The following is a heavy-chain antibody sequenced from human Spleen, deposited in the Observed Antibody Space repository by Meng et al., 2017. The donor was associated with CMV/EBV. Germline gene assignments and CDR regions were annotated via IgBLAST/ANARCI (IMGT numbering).Heavy chain of an antibody. V-gene: IGHV4-39*01. CDR3: ASLEYCSSTSCYRNWFDP. CDR2: IYYSGST. D-gene: IGHD2-2*01. Sequence: SETLSLTCTVSGGSISSSNYYWGWIRQPPGKGLEWIGSIYYSGSTYYNPSLKSRVTISVDTSRNQVSLKLSSVTAADTAVYYCASLEYCSSTSCYRNWFDPWGQGTLVTVSS. CDR1: GGSISSSNYY. J-gene: IGHJ5*02.